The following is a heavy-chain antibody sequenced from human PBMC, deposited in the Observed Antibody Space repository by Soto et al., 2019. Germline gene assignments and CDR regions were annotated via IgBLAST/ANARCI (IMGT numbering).Heavy chain of an antibody. CDR3: ARERGYYYGSGSYRLFDY. D-gene: IGHD3-10*01. CDR2: IIPIFGTA. V-gene: IGHV1-69*01. Sequence: VQLVQSGAEVKKPGSSVKVSCKASGGTFSSYAISWVRQAPGQGLEWMGGIIPIFGTANYAQKFQGRVTITADESTSTAYMELSSLRSEDTAVYYCARERGYYYGSGSYRLFDYWGQGTLVTVSS. J-gene: IGHJ4*02. CDR1: GGTFSSYA.